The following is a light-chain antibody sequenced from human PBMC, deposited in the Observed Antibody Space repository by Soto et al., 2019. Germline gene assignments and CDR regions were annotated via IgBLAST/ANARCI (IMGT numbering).Light chain of an antibody. V-gene: IGKV1-33*01. CDR2: DAS. CDR1: QDISKF. CDR3: QQYENRPYT. Sequence: HITRSPGSLCASIGDRVSFTCQASQDISKFLNWYQHKPGQAPSLLIYDASKSHFGVPSRFSGSGSGTDFTFTISSLQPEDNATYYCQQYENRPYTFGPGTKVDIK. J-gene: IGKJ3*01.